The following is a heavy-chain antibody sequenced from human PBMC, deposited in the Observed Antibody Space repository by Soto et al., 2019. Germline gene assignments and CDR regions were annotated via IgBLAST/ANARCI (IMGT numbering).Heavy chain of an antibody. CDR1: GYVFTNYF. V-gene: IGHV1-46*01. J-gene: IGHJ6*02. CDR2: INPNGGGT. Sequence: QVQLVQSGAEVKKPGASVKVSCKASGYVFTNYFMHCVRQAPGQGLEWMGIINPNGGGTRYAQKFEGRVTMTRDSATSTGYMDLSSLRAEDTALYFCAREVGSNSWSYYYGMDVWGQGTSVTVSS. D-gene: IGHD6-13*01. CDR3: AREVGSNSWSYYYGMDV.